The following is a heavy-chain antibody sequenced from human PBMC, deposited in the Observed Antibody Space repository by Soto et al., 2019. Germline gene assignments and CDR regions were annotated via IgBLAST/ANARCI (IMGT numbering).Heavy chain of an antibody. CDR3: TRAPFYDILTGWGAFDI. V-gene: IGHV3-49*03. CDR2: IRSKAYGGTT. D-gene: IGHD3-9*01. CDR1: GFTFGDYA. Sequence: GSLRLSCTASGFTFGDYAMSWFRQAPGKGLEWVGFIRSKAYGGTTEYAASVKGRFTISRDDSKSIAYLQMNSLKTEDTAVYYCTRAPFYDILTGWGAFDIWGQGTMVTVSS. J-gene: IGHJ3*02.